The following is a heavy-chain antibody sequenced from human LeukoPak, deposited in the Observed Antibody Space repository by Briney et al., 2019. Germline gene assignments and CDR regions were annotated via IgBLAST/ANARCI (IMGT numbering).Heavy chain of an antibody. J-gene: IGHJ4*02. CDR1: GFTFSSYA. Sequence: GGSLRLSCAASGFTFSSYAMSWVRQAPGKGLEWVSAISGSGGSTYYADSVKGRFTISRDNSMNTLYLQMNSLRAEDTAVYYCAKEGLIVVVPAAMGDYWGQGTLVTVSS. CDR3: AKEGLIVVVPAAMGDY. CDR2: ISGSGGST. D-gene: IGHD2-2*01. V-gene: IGHV3-23*01.